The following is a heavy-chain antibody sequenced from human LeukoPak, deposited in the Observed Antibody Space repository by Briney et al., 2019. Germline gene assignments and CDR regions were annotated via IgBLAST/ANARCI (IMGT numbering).Heavy chain of an antibody. CDR3: VKSSITMVLGVAD. Sequence: GGSLRLSCSASGFTFGSYAMHWVRQAPGKRLEYVSAISSNGGSTYYADSVKGRFTISRDNSKNALYLQMSSLRTEDTAVYYCVKSSITMVLGVADWGQGTLVTVSS. CDR2: ISSNGGST. CDR1: GFTFGSYA. V-gene: IGHV3-64D*06. D-gene: IGHD3-10*01. J-gene: IGHJ4*02.